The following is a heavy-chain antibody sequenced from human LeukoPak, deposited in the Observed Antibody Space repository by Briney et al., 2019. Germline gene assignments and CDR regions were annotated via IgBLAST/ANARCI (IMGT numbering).Heavy chain of an antibody. V-gene: IGHV1-2*02. CDR2: MNPNSGGT. CDR1: GYTFTGYY. D-gene: IGHD3-10*01. Sequence: ASVKVSCKASGYTFTGYYMHWVRQAPGQGVGWMGWMNPNSGGTNYAQKFQGRVTMTRDTSSSTAYMELSRLRSDDTAVYYCARSSQGFGEFFWGQGTMVTVSS. CDR3: ARSSQGFGEFF. J-gene: IGHJ3*01.